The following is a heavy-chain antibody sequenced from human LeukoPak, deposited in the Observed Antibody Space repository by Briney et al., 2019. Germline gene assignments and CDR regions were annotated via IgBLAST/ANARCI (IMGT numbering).Heavy chain of an antibody. Sequence: ASVKVSCKASGYTFTSYDINWVRQATGQGLEWMGWINPNSGNTGYAQKFQGRVTMTRNTSISTAYMELSSLRSEDTAVYYCARWGRHYYGMDVWGQGTTVTVSS. V-gene: IGHV1-8*01. CDR3: ARWGRHYYGMDV. CDR2: INPNSGNT. J-gene: IGHJ6*02. D-gene: IGHD4-23*01. CDR1: GYTFTSYD.